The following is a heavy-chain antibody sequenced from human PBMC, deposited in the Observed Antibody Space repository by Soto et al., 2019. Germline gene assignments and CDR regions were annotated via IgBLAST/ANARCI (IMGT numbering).Heavy chain of an antibody. CDR3: NTAVDDNRDY. J-gene: IGHJ4*02. CDR2: IKSKTDGGTT. V-gene: IGHV3-15*01. D-gene: IGHD5-12*01. Sequence: EVQLVESGGGLVKPGGSLRLSCAASGFTFSNAWMSWVRQAPGKGLEWVGRIKSKTDGGTTDYAAPVKGRFTISRDDSKYTLYMQMNSLKTADTAVYYCNTAVDDNRDYWGQGTRVTVSA. CDR1: GFTFSNAW.